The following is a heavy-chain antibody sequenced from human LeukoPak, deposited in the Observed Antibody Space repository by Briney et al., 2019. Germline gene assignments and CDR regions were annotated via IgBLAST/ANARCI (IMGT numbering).Heavy chain of an antibody. CDR1: GFTFSSYW. CDR3: ARNDASDI. V-gene: IGHV3-66*01. CDR2: IYSGGST. Sequence: PGGSLRLSCAASGFTFSSYWMHWVRQAPGKGLEWISVIYSGGSTYYADSVKGRFTISRDNSKNTLFLQMNSLRAEDTAVYYCARNDASDIWGQGTMVTVSS. J-gene: IGHJ3*02.